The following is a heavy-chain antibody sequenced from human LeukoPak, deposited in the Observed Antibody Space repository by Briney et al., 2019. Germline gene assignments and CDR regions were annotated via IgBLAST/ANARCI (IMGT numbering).Heavy chain of an antibody. CDR3: ARLTLTKVY. CDR1: GFTFSSYA. Sequence: GGSLRLSCAASGFTFSSYAMHWVRQAPGKGLEWDSVVYGGRSTYYADSVRGRFTISRDNSKNTLYLQMNSVRVEDTAVYYCARLTLTKVYWGQGTLVTVSS. CDR2: VYGGRST. V-gene: IGHV3-53*01. J-gene: IGHJ4*02. D-gene: IGHD4-11*01.